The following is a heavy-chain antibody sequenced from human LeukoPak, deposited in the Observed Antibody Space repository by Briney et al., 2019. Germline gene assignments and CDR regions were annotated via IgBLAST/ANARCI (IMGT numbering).Heavy chain of an antibody. CDR2: VSGRDDST. CDR3: AKWGDYDILTGYYDPDY. V-gene: IGHV3-23*01. CDR1: GFTFSNYA. Sequence: GGSLRLSCAASGFTFSNYAMSWVRQAPGKGLEWVSAVSGRDDSTYYADSVKGRFTISRDTSKNTLYLQTNSLRAEDTAVYYCAKWGDYDILTGYYDPDYWGQGTLVTVSS. D-gene: IGHD3-9*01. J-gene: IGHJ4*02.